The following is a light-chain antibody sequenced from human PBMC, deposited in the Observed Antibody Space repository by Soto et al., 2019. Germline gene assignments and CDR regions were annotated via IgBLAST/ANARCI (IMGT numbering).Light chain of an antibody. CDR2: SAS. Sequence: AIQMTQSPSSLSASVGDRVTITCRASQDIRHDLGWYQQKPGKAPKLLIYSASTLHSGVPLRFSGTGSGTDFTLTISSLQPEDFATYYCLQDDAYPLTFGGGTKVEIK. J-gene: IGKJ4*01. CDR1: QDIRHD. V-gene: IGKV1-6*01. CDR3: LQDDAYPLT.